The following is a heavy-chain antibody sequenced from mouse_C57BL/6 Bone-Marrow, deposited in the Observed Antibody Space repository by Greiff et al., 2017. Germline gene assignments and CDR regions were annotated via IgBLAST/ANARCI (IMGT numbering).Heavy chain of an antibody. CDR2: ISSGGSYT. CDR3: ARPHPFAY. Sequence: EVMLVESGGDLVKPGGSLKLSCAASGFTFSSYGMSWVRQTPEKRLEWVATISSGGSYTYYTDSVKGRFTISRDNAKNTLYLQMSSLKYEDTAVYYCARPHPFAYWGQGTLVTVSA. CDR1: GFTFSSYG. J-gene: IGHJ3*01. V-gene: IGHV5-6*01.